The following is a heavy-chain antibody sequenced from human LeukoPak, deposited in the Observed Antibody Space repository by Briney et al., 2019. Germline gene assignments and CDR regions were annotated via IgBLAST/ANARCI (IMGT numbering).Heavy chain of an antibody. CDR3: AGHVGGNSMYYFDY. V-gene: IGHV4-59*08. Sequence: SETLSLTCTVSGGSISSYYWSWIRQPPGKGLEWIGYIYYSGSTNYNPSLKSRVTISVDTSKDQFSLKLSSVTAADTAVYYCAGHVGGNSMYYFDYWGQGTLVTVSS. CDR1: GGSISSYY. D-gene: IGHD4-23*01. CDR2: IYYSGST. J-gene: IGHJ4*02.